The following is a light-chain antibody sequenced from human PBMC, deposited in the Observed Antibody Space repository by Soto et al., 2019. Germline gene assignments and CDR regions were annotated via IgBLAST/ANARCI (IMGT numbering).Light chain of an antibody. Sequence: QSVLTQPPSVSGAPGQRVTISCTGTSSNIGAGYDVHWYQQLPGTAPKLLIYGNTNRPSGVLDRFSGSKSGTSASLAITGLQAEDAADYYCLSFDSSLSVVFGGGTQLTVL. CDR3: LSFDSSLSVV. J-gene: IGLJ2*01. V-gene: IGLV1-40*01. CDR2: GNT. CDR1: SSNIGAGYD.